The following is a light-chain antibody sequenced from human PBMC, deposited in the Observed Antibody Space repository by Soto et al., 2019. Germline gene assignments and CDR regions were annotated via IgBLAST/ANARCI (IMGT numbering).Light chain of an antibody. Sequence: QSALTQPASVSGSPGQSITISCTGTSGDVGGYKYVSWYLQHPGKAPRLLIYGNRNRPSGVPDRFSGSKSGTSASLAITGLQAEDEADYYCQAYDYSLTASVFGGGTKVTVL. CDR2: GNR. J-gene: IGLJ3*02. CDR1: SGDVGGYKY. CDR3: QAYDYSLTASV. V-gene: IGLV2-14*01.